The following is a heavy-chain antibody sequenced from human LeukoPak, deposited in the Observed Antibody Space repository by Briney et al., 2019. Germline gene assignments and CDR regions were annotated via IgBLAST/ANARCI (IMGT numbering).Heavy chain of an antibody. CDR2: INPNSGGT. CDR1: GYTFTGYY. CDR3: ARDQNTAMVPTHAFDI. Sequence: ASVKVSCKASGYTFTGYYMHWVRQAPGQGLEWMGWINPNSGGTNYAQKFQGRVTMTRDTSISTAYMELSRLRSDNTAVYYCARDQNTAMVPTHAFDIWGQGTMVTVSS. D-gene: IGHD5-18*01. J-gene: IGHJ3*02. V-gene: IGHV1-2*02.